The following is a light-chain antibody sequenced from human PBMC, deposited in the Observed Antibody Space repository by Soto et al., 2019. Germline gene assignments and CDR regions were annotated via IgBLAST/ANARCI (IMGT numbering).Light chain of an antibody. CDR3: QQYNNWPPTGVT. CDR1: QSVSSN. J-gene: IGKJ2*01. V-gene: IGKV3-15*01. Sequence: EIVMTQSPATLSVCPGERATLSCRASQSVSSNLTWYQQKPGQAPRLLIYGASTRATGIPARFSGSGSGTEFTLTISSLQSEDFAVYFCQQYNNWPPTGVTFGQGTKLEIK. CDR2: GAS.